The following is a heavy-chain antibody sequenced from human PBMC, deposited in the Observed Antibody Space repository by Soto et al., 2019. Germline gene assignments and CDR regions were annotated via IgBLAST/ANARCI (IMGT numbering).Heavy chain of an antibody. J-gene: IGHJ6*02. CDR1: GYTFTSYG. Sequence: QVQLVQSGAEVKKPGASVKVSCKASGYTFTSYGISWVRQAPGQGLEWIGWISAYNGNTNYAQKLQGRVTMTTDTSTSTAYMELRSLRSDDTAVYYCAREGSALVAARYYYYCMDVWGQGTTVTVSS. D-gene: IGHD6-6*01. CDR2: ISAYNGNT. CDR3: AREGSALVAARYYYYCMDV. V-gene: IGHV1-18*01.